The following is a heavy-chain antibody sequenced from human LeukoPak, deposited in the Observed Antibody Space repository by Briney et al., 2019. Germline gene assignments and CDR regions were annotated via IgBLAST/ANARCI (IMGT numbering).Heavy chain of an antibody. J-gene: IGHJ4*02. CDR2: INHSGST. D-gene: IGHD6-13*01. CDR1: GGSFSGYY. V-gene: IGHV4-34*01. Sequence: PSETLSLTCAVYGGSFSGYYWSWIRQPPGKGLEWIGEINHSGSTNYNPSLKSRVTISVDTSKNQFSPKLSSVTAADTAVYYCASKGAAAGTFDYWGQGTLVTVSS. CDR3: ASKGAAAGTFDY.